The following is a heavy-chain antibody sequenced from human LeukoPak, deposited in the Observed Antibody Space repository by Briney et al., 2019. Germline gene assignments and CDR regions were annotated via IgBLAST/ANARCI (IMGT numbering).Heavy chain of an antibody. CDR2: IRYDGSNK. D-gene: IGHD2-2*01. CDR1: GFTFSSYG. J-gene: IGHJ4*02. V-gene: IGHV3-30*02. CDR3: AKVRFTDIVVVPAAHFVY. Sequence: GGSLRLSCAASGFTFSSYGMHWVRQAPGKGLKRVAFIRYDGSNKYYADSVKGRFTISRDNSKNTLYLQMNSLRAEDTAVYYCAKVRFTDIVVVPAAHFVYWGQGTLVTVSS.